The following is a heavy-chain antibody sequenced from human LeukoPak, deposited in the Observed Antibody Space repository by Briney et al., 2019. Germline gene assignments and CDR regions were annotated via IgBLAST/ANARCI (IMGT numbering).Heavy chain of an antibody. CDR2: ISSSGSTI. J-gene: IGHJ6*02. V-gene: IGHV3-48*03. CDR3: ASLLDYYYYGMDV. Sequence: PGGSLRLSCAASGFTFSSYEMNWVRQAPGKGLEWVSYISSSGSTIYYADSVKGRFTISRDNAKNSLYLQMNSMRPEDKAVYYCASLLDYYYYGMDVWGQGTTVTVSS. CDR1: GFTFSSYE.